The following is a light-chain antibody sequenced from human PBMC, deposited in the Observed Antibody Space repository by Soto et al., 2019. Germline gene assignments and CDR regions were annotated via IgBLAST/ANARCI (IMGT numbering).Light chain of an antibody. V-gene: IGKV3-11*01. J-gene: IGKJ4*01. CDR2: DSS. CDR1: QSVGSS. CDR3: QQRNDWPLT. Sequence: DIMFTQSPSTLSLSPGERATLSCRASQSVGSSLAWYQQKPGQAPRLLINDSSNRATGIPARFSGSGSGTDFTLTISSLEPEDFAVYYCQQRNDWPLTFGGGTKVDIK.